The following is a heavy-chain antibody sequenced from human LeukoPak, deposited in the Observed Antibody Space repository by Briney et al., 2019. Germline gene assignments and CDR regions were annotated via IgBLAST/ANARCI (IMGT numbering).Heavy chain of an antibody. CDR1: GDSISTDDYY. V-gene: IGHV4-61*02. D-gene: IGHD4-23*01. CDR2: FSASGNG. J-gene: IGHJ4*02. Sequence: SETLSLTCTVSGDSISTDDYYWSWIRQPAGKGLEWIGRFSASGNGNYNPSLKSRLTISIDTSKNQFSLKLTSVTAADTALYYCARAVGTSRNFFDYWGQGTLVTVSS. CDR3: ARAVGTSRNFFDY.